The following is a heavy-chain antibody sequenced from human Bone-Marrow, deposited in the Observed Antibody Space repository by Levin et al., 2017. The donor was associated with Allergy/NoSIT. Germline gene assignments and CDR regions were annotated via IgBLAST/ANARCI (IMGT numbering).Heavy chain of an antibody. CDR2: ISNSGGST. V-gene: IGHV3-64D*06. D-gene: IGHD6-13*01. Sequence: GGSLRLSCSASGFTFSSYAMHWVRQAPGKGLEYVSAISNSGGSTYYADSVKGRFTISRDNSKNTLYLQMSSLSAEDTAVYYCARIATPGPYFDYWGQGTLVTVSS. J-gene: IGHJ4*02. CDR3: ARIATPGPYFDY. CDR1: GFTFSSYA.